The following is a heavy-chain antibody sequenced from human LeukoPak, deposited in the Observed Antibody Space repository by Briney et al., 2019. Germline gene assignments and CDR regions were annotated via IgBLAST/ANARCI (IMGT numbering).Heavy chain of an antibody. V-gene: IGHV4-59*08. CDR3: ARHPWPTAYCGMDV. CDR2: INYSGST. J-gene: IGHJ6*02. CDR1: GGSISPYY. Sequence: PSETLSLTCTVSGGSISPYYWNWLRQPPGKGLEWIGNINYSGSTNYNPSLRSRVTISVDTSKNQFSLKLSSVTAADTAVYYCARHPWPTAYCGMDVWGQGTTVTVSS.